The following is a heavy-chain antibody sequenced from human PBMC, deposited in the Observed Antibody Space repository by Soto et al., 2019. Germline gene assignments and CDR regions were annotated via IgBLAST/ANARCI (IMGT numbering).Heavy chain of an antibody. CDR1: GFTFSSYG. V-gene: IGHV3-33*01. D-gene: IGHD3-22*01. CDR2: IWYDGSNK. Sequence: GGSLRLSCGASGFTFSSYGMHWVRQAPGKGLEWVAVIWYDGSNKYYADSVKGRFTISRDNSKNTLYLQMNSLRAEDTAVYYCARVLGSSGYYLRLNYYYGMDVWGQGTTVTVSS. J-gene: IGHJ6*02. CDR3: ARVLGSSGYYLRLNYYYGMDV.